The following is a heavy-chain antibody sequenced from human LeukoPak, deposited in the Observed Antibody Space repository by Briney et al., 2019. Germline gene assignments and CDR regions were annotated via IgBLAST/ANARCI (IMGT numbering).Heavy chain of an antibody. D-gene: IGHD5-24*01. CDR1: GFRFSDYH. CDR3: AREPGYNSPFDY. J-gene: IGHJ4*02. Sequence: GGSLRLSCAASGFRFSDYHMSWIRHAPGQGLEWVSYISAGGSTIYYADSVKGRFTISRDNAKNSLYLQMNSLRAEDTAVYYCAREPGYNSPFDYWGQGTLVTLS. CDR2: ISAGGSTI. V-gene: IGHV3-11*01.